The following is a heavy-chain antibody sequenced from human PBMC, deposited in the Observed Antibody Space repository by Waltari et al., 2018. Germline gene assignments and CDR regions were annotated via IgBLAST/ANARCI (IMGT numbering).Heavy chain of an antibody. CDR1: GFPPSTSGVV. V-gene: IGHV2-5*01. CDR2: IYWNDDK. Sequence: TCKESVPTLVKPPPTLPLPCTSSGFPPSTSGVVVGWIRQPPGNALGGLALIYWNDDKRYSPSLNSRLTITKDTSKNQVGLTMTNMDPVDTATYYCALFYDSSGYYYLNWFDPWGQGTLVTVSS. D-gene: IGHD3-22*01. CDR3: ALFYDSSGYYYLNWFDP. J-gene: IGHJ5*02.